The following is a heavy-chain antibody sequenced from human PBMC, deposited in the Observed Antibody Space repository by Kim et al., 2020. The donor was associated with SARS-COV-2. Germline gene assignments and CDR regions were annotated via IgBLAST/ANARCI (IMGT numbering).Heavy chain of an antibody. CDR3: AKDIAARGYYYYCMDV. Sequence: SVKGRFTNSRDDAKNSLYLQMNSLRAEDTALYYCAKDIAARGYYYYCMDVWGKGTTVTVSS. D-gene: IGHD6-6*01. J-gene: IGHJ6*03. V-gene: IGHV3-9*01.